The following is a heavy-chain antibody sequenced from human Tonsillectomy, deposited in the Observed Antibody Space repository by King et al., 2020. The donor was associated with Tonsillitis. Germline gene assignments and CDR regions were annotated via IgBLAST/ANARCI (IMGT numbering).Heavy chain of an antibody. V-gene: IGHV4-39*01. J-gene: IGHJ4*02. D-gene: IGHD3-3*01. CDR3: AKSITIFGVVSDY. CDR2: IYYSGYT. CDR1: GGSISSSDYY. Sequence: QLQESGPGLVKPSETLSLTCTVSGGSISSSDYYWGWIRQPPGKGLEWIGSIYYSGYTDYNPSLKSRVSISVDTSKNQFSLKMSSVTAADTAVYYCAKSITIFGVVSDYWGQGTPVTVSS.